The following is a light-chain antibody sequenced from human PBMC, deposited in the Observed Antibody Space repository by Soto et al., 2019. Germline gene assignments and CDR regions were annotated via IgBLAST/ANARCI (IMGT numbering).Light chain of an antibody. CDR2: DAS. J-gene: IGKJ4*01. V-gene: IGKV1-5*01. CDR1: QNIGSR. Sequence: DIQMTQSPSTLSASVGDRVAITYRASQNIGSRLAWYQQKPDEAPKLLIYDASSLESGVPLRFGGSGSGTDFTLIISSLQPDDFATYYCQQCNTPFTFGGGTKVEIK. CDR3: QQCNTPFT.